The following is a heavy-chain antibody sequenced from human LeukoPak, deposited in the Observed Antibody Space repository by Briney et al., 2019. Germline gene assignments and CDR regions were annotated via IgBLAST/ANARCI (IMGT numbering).Heavy chain of an antibody. CDR2: ISGSGGST. CDR1: GFTFNNAW. D-gene: IGHD5-18*01. J-gene: IGHJ4*02. Sequence: GGSLRLSCAASGFTFNNAWMSWVRQAPGKGLEWVSAISGSGGSTYYADSVKGRFTISRDNSKNTLYLQMNSLRAEDTAVYYCAKATGYSYGLDYWGQGTLVTVSS. CDR3: AKATGYSYGLDY. V-gene: IGHV3-23*01.